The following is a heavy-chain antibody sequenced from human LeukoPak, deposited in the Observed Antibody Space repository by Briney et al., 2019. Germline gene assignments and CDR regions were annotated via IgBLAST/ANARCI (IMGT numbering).Heavy chain of an antibody. CDR2: IIPIFGTA. Sequence: SVKVSCKASGGTFSSYAISWVRQAPGQGLEWMGGIIPIFGTANYAQKFQGGVTITADESTSTAYMELSSLRSEDTAVYYRARGAPYYDFWSGYPGMDVWGQGTTVTVSS. CDR1: GGTFSSYA. CDR3: ARGAPYYDFWSGYPGMDV. D-gene: IGHD3-3*01. V-gene: IGHV1-69*13. J-gene: IGHJ6*02.